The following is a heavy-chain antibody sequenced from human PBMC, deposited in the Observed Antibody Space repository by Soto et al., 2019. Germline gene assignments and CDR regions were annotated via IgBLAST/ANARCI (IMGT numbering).Heavy chain of an antibody. J-gene: IGHJ4*02. Sequence: PSETLSLTCSVSGGSFSGYYWSWIRQSPGKVLEWIGDINHSGGTNYNPSLKSRVTISGDTSRSQFSLRLSSVTAADTAVYYCARGIQLSGTLWNGYYSFDSWGMGTLVTVSS. CDR2: INHSGGT. V-gene: IGHV4-34*01. CDR1: GGSFSGYY. D-gene: IGHD3-3*01. CDR3: ARGIQLSGTLWNGYYSFDS.